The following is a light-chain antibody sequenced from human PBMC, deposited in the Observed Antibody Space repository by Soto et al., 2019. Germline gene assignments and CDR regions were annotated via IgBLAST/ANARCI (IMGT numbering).Light chain of an antibody. Sequence: DIVLTQSPLSLPVTPGEPSSIAFRSSHSLVHSTGYNCLAWYLQKPGQSPQLLIYLGSSRECGVPARFSGSGSGTDFTLTISRVEAEDVGVYYCMQDVPNPWTFGQGAKVDIK. V-gene: IGKV2-28*01. J-gene: IGKJ1*01. CDR1: HSLVHSTGYNC. CDR2: LGS. CDR3: MQDVPNPWT.